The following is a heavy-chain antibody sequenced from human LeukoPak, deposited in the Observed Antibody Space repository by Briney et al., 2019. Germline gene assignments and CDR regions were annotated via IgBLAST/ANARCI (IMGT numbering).Heavy chain of an antibody. CDR3: AKLLPGDYGHCY. CDR2: ISYDGSNK. J-gene: IGHJ4*02. CDR1: GFTFNSYG. Sequence: GGSLRLSCAASGFTFNSYGMHWVRQAPGKGLEWVAVISYDGSNKYYADSVKGRFTISRDNSKNTLYQQMNSLRAEDTAVYYCAKLLPGDYGHCYWGQGTLVTVSS. V-gene: IGHV3-30*18. D-gene: IGHD4-17*01.